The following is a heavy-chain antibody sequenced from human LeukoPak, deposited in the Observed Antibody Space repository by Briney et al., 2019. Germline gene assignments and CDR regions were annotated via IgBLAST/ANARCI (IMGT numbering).Heavy chain of an antibody. D-gene: IGHD3-22*01. CDR2: IYSGGST. V-gene: IGHV3-66*01. CDR3: ARESYDSSGYYFASRRYYFDY. J-gene: IGHJ4*02. Sequence: PGGSLRLSCAASGFTFDDYAMHWVRQAPGKGLEWVSVIYSGGSTYYADSVKGRFTISRDNSKNTLYLQMNSLRAEDTAVYYCARESYDSSGYYFASRRYYFDYWGQGTLVTVSS. CDR1: GFTFDDYA.